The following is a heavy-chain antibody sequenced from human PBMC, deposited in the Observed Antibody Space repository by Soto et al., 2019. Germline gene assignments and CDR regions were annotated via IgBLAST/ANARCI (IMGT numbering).Heavy chain of an antibody. J-gene: IGHJ6*02. V-gene: IGHV5-51*01. CDR1: GYSFTSYW. D-gene: IGHD3-22*01. Sequence: GESLKISCKGSGYSFTSYWIGWVRQMPGKGLEWMGIIYPGDSDTRYSPSFQGQVTISADKSISTAYLQWSSLKASDTAMYYCARTHYDSSGYVTYYYGMDVWGQGTTVTVSS. CDR2: IYPGDSDT. CDR3: ARTHYDSSGYVTYYYGMDV.